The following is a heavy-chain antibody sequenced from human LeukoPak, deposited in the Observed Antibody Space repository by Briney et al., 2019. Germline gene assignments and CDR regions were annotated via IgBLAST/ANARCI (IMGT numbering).Heavy chain of an antibody. V-gene: IGHV3-33*01. J-gene: IGHJ5*01. Sequence: GRSLRLSCAASGFTFSSYGMHWVRQAPGKGLEWVAIIWYDGSNKYYADSVKGRFTISRDNSNNTLYLQMNTLRAEDTAVYYCARAGGHCSGGSCYWFAPWGQGTLVTVSS. CDR3: ARAGGHCSGGSCYWFAP. CDR2: IWYDGSNK. CDR1: GFTFSSYG. D-gene: IGHD2-15*01.